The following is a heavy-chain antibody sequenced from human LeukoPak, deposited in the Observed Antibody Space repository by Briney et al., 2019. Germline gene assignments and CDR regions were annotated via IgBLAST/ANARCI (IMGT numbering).Heavy chain of an antibody. J-gene: IGHJ3*02. CDR1: GGSISSYY. D-gene: IGHD5-18*01. CDR3: ARVGYSYGIDAFDI. V-gene: IGHV4-59*01. Sequence: SETLSLTCTVSGGSISSYYWSWIRQPPGKGLEWIGYIYYSGSTNYNPSLKSRVTISRDTSENHFSLELTSVTAADTAVYYCARVGYSYGIDAFDIWGQGAMITVS. CDR2: IYYSGST.